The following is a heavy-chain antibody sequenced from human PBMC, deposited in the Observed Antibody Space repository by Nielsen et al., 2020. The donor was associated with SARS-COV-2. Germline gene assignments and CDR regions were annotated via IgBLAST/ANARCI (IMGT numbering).Heavy chain of an antibody. Sequence: VCQAPGKGLEWVSYISSSGSTIYYADSVKGRFTISRDNAKNSLYLQMNSLRAEDTAVYYCARDRWHDFWSGYYAPPGGMDVWGQGTTVTVSS. CDR3: ARDRWHDFWSGYYAPPGGMDV. J-gene: IGHJ6*02. V-gene: IGHV3-48*03. D-gene: IGHD3-3*01. CDR2: ISSSGSTI.